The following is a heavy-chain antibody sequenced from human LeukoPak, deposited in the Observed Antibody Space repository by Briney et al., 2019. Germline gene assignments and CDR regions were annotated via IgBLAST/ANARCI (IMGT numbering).Heavy chain of an antibody. Sequence: ASVKVSCKASGYTFSSYGISWVRQAPGQGLEWMGWISAYNGNTNYAQKLQGRVTMTPDTSTSTAYMELRSLRSDDTAVYYCARESYYYGMDVWGQGTTVTVSS. CDR1: GYTFSSYG. V-gene: IGHV1-18*01. CDR2: ISAYNGNT. J-gene: IGHJ6*02. CDR3: ARESYYYGMDV.